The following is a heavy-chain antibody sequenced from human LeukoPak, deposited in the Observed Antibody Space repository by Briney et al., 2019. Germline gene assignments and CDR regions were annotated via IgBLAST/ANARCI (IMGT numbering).Heavy chain of an antibody. V-gene: IGHV3-30*02. CDR2: IQYDGSNK. CDR3: ARDLWDIVVVPADESGFDY. Sequence: GGSLRLSCAASGFTFSSYGMHWVRQAPGKGLEWVAFIQYDGSNKYYADSVKGRFTISRDNSKNTLYLQMNSLRADDTAVYYCARDLWDIVVVPADESGFDYWGQGTLVTVSS. D-gene: IGHD2-2*01. CDR1: GFTFSSYG. J-gene: IGHJ4*02.